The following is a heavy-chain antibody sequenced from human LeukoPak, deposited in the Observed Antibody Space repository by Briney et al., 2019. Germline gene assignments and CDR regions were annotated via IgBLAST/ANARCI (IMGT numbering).Heavy chain of an antibody. V-gene: IGHV1-8*01. D-gene: IGHD3-10*01. CDR2: MNPNSGNT. CDR1: GYSFTSYD. Sequence: ASVKVSCKASGYSFTSYDINWVRQATGQGLEWMGWMNPNSGNTGYAQKFQGRVTMTRNTSISTAYMELSSLRSEDTAVYYCARELYYYGSGSNEFDCWGQGTLVTVSS. CDR3: ARELYYYGSGSNEFDC. J-gene: IGHJ4*02.